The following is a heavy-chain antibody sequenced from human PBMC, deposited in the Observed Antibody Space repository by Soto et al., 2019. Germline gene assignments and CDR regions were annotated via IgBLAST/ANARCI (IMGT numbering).Heavy chain of an antibody. CDR3: ARVPFGSSWYVDY. D-gene: IGHD6-13*01. CDR1: GGSISSGGYY. Sequence: PSETLSLTCTVSGGSISSGGYYWSWILQHPGKGLEWIGYIYYSGSTYYNPSLKSRVTISVDTSKNQFSLKLSSVTAADTAVYYCARVPFGSSWYVDYWGQGTLVTVSS. J-gene: IGHJ4*02. V-gene: IGHV4-31*03. CDR2: IYYSGST.